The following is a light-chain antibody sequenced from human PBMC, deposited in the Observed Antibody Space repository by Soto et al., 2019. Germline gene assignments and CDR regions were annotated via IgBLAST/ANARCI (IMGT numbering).Light chain of an antibody. Sequence: IVMTQSPLSLPVTPGEPASISFRSSHSLLHRNGYNYLDWYLQKPGQSPQLLIYLGSNRASGVPDRFSGSGSGTDFTLKISRVEAEDVGVYYCMQALQTPWTFGQGTKVDI. CDR2: LGS. CDR3: MQALQTPWT. CDR1: HSLLHRNGYNY. V-gene: IGKV2-28*01. J-gene: IGKJ1*01.